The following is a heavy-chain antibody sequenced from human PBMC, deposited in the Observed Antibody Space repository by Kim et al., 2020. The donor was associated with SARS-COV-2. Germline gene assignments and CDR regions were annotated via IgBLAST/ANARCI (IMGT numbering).Heavy chain of an antibody. V-gene: IGHV1-18*01. Sequence: TKYGQKVQSRVIVTTDPSTNTAYMELWSLRSDDTAMYYCARGAYGDVSFDYWGQGTLVTVSS. D-gene: IGHD4-17*01. CDR2: T. CDR3: ARGAYGDVSFDY. J-gene: IGHJ4*02.